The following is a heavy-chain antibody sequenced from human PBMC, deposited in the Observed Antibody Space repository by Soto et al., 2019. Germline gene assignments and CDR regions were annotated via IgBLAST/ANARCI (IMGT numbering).Heavy chain of an antibody. CDR3: ATRTDYYYGSGSLGGMDV. J-gene: IGHJ6*02. V-gene: IGHV4-31*03. Sequence: QVQLQESGPGLVKPSQTLSLTRTVSGGSISSGSYYWSWIRQLPGKGLEWIGYIYYSGSTYYNPSLKSRVTISVDTSKNQFSLKLNSVTAADTAVYYCATRTDYYYGSGSLGGMDVWGQGTTVTVSS. CDR2: IYYSGST. CDR1: GGSISSGSYY. D-gene: IGHD3-10*01.